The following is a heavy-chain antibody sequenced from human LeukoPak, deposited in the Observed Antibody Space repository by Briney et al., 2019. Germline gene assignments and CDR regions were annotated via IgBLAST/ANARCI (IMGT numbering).Heavy chain of an antibody. CDR2: IYTSGST. Sequence: PSQTLSLTCTVSGGTISSGSYYWSWIRQPAWKGLEWSGRIYTSGSTNYNPSLKSRVTISVDASKDQFSLKLSSVTAADTAVYYCAREHSYCSSTSCYGGFDYWGQGTLVTVSS. J-gene: IGHJ4*02. D-gene: IGHD2-2*01. V-gene: IGHV4-61*02. CDR3: AREHSYCSSTSCYGGFDY. CDR1: GGTISSGSYY.